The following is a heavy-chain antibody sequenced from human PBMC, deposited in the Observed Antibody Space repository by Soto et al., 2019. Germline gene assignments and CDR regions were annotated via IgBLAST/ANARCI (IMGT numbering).Heavy chain of an antibody. V-gene: IGHV3-23*01. CDR1: GFTFSSSA. CDR2: FSGSGGDT. J-gene: IGHJ4*02. D-gene: IGHD1-1*01. CDR3: AAGTNSDWYTY. Sequence: PGGSLRLSCAASGFTFSSSAMSWVRQTPGKGLEWVSLFSGSGGDTYYADSVKGRLTISRDNSKNTLYLQMNSLGAEDTAVYYCAAGTNSDWYTYWGQGTLVTVSS.